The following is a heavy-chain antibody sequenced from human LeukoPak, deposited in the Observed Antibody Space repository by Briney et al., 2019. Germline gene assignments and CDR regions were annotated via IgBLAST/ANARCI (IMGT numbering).Heavy chain of an antibody. J-gene: IGHJ3*02. CDR1: GGSISSGGYY. D-gene: IGHD1-26*01. V-gene: IGHV4-30-2*01. CDR2: IHHSGNT. CDR3: ARGLVSRWEPRTFDI. Sequence: SETLSLTCTVSGGSISSGGYYWSWIRQPPGKGLEWIGYIHHSGNTYYNPSLKSRVTTLVDRSKNQFSLKMSSVTAADTAVYYCARGLVSRWEPRTFDIWGQGTMVTVSS.